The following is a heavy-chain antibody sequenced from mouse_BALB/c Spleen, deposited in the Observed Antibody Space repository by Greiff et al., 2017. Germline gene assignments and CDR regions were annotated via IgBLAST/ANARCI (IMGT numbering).Heavy chain of an antibody. CDR1: GYTFTSYY. Sequence: QVQLKQSGPELVKPGASVRISCKASGYTFTSYYIHWVKQRPGQGLEWIGWIYPGNVNTKYNEKFKGKATLTADKSSSTAYMQLSSLTSEDSAVYFCARHSTWFAYWGQGTLVTVSA. V-gene: IGHV1S56*01. J-gene: IGHJ3*01. CDR3: ARHSTWFAY. CDR2: IYPGNVNT.